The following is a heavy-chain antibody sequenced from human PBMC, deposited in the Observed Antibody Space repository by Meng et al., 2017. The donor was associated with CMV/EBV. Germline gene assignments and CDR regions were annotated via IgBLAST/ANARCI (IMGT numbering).Heavy chain of an antibody. CDR3: ARVWSSTRIDY. D-gene: IGHD2-2*01. Sequence: SCAASGFTFSDYYMSWIRQAPGKGLEWVSYISSSGSTIYYADSVKGRFTISRDNAKNSLYLQMNSLRAEDTAVYYCARVWSSTRIDYWGQGTLVTVSS. CDR2: ISSSGSTI. CDR1: GFTFSDYY. V-gene: IGHV3-11*04. J-gene: IGHJ4*02.